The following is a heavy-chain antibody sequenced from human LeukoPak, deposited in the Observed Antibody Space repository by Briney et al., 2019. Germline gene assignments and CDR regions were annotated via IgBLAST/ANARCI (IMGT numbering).Heavy chain of an antibody. CDR1: GFTVSTSF. CDR2: IFSVGET. Sequence: QPGGSLRLSCAASGFTVSTSFMSWVRQAPGKGLEWVSLIFSVGETHYGDSVQGRFTISRDISKNTLYLQMNNLRAEDTAVYYCAREFYVRGGFPTYYYYYYMDVWGKGTTVTVSS. V-gene: IGHV3-66*01. CDR3: AREFYVRGGFPTYYYYYYMDV. D-gene: IGHD3-10*02. J-gene: IGHJ6*03.